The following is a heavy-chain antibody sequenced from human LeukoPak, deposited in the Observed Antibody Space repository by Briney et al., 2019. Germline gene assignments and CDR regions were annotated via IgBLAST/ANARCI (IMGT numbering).Heavy chain of an antibody. CDR2: ISGDGGST. V-gene: IGHV3-43*02. D-gene: IGHD6-13*01. CDR1: GFTFDDYA. J-gene: IGHJ4*02. Sequence: PGGSLRLSCAASGFTFDDYAMHWVRQAPGKGLEWVSLISGDGGSTYYADSVKGRFTISRDNSKNSLYLQMNSLRTEDTALYYCAKDIIPRIAAAGPSPVNPDYWGQGTLVTVSS. CDR3: AKDIIPRIAAAGPSPVNPDY.